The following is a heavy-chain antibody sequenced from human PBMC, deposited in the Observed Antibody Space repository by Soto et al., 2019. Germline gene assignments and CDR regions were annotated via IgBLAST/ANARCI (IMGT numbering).Heavy chain of an antibody. CDR1: GGSITSSSYY. CDR3: ATQEVGGSYVYTFDP. D-gene: IGHD1-26*01. V-gene: IGHV4-39*01. J-gene: IGHJ5*02. Sequence: QLHLRESGPGLVKPSETLSLTCTVSGGSITSSSYYWGWIRQPPGKGLEWIGSIYYSGSTYYNPSLKGRVTIYLDTSKNQFSLKLSSVTAADTAVYYCATQEVGGSYVYTFDPWGQGTLVTVSS. CDR2: IYYSGST.